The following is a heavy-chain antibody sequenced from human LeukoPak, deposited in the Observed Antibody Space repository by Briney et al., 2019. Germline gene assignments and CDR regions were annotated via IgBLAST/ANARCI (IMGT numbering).Heavy chain of an antibody. CDR3: AADGGGLSSVVTPRSSPFDY. J-gene: IGHJ4*02. V-gene: IGHV1-24*01. Sequence: ASVKVSCKVSGYTLNELSMHWVRQAPGKGLEWMGGFDPADGEAVYAHRFQGRLTMTEDTSTNTGYMELTSLRSEDTAVYYCAADGGGLSSVVTPRSSPFDYWGQGTLVTVSS. D-gene: IGHD4-23*01. CDR2: FDPADGEA. CDR1: GYTLNELS.